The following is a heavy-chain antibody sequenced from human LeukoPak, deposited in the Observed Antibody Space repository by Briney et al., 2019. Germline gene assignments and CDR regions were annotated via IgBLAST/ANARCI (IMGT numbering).Heavy chain of an antibody. CDR1: GFSLSTSGVG. V-gene: IGHV2-5*02. Sequence: SGPTLVNPAQTLTLTCTFSGFSLSTSGVGVGWIRQPPGKALEWLALIYWDDDKRYSPSLKSRLTITKDTSKNQVVLTMTNMDPVDTATYYCAHRSGQWRPIDAFDIWGQGTMVTVSS. D-gene: IGHD6-19*01. CDR2: IYWDDDK. CDR3: AHRSGQWRPIDAFDI. J-gene: IGHJ3*02.